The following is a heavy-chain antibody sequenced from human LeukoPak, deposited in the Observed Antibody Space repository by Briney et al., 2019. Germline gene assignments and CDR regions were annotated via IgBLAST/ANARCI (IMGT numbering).Heavy chain of an antibody. D-gene: IGHD6-19*01. V-gene: IGHV1-3*01. Sequence: ASVKASCKASGYTFTSYAMHWVRQAPGQRLEWMGWINAGNGNTKYSQKFQGRVTITRDTSASTAYMELSSLRSEDTAVYYCARSGSGWDAFDIWGQGTVVTVSS. CDR2: INAGNGNT. CDR1: GYTFTSYA. J-gene: IGHJ3*02. CDR3: ARSGSGWDAFDI.